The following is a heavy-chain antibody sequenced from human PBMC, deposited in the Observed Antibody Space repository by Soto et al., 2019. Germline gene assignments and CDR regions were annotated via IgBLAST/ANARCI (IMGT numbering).Heavy chain of an antibody. Sequence: PTDTLSITCAVSGYSISSGYYWGWIRQPPGKGLEWIGSIYHSGSTYYNPSLKSRVTISVDTSKNQFSLKLSSVTAADTAVYYCARARVPMVTFDYWGQGTLVTVSS. CDR3: ARARVPMVTFDY. CDR2: IYHSGST. CDR1: GYSISSGYY. J-gene: IGHJ4*02. V-gene: IGHV4-38-2*01. D-gene: IGHD5-18*01.